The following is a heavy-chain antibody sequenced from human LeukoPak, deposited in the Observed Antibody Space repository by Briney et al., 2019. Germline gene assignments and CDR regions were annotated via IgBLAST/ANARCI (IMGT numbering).Heavy chain of an antibody. CDR2: IIPIFGTA. J-gene: IGHJ6*03. Sequence: ASVKVSCKASGGTFSSYAISWVRQAPGQWLEWMGGIIPIFGTANYAQKFQGRVTITADKSTSTAYMELSSLRSEDTAVYYCARSPAPGWYCSGGSCSRNYYYYMDVWGKGTTVTISS. CDR1: GGTFSSYA. D-gene: IGHD2-15*01. V-gene: IGHV1-69*06. CDR3: ARSPAPGWYCSGGSCSRNYYYYMDV.